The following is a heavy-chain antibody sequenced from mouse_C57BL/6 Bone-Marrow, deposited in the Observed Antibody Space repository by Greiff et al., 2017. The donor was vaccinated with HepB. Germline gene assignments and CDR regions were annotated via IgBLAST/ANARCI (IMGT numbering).Heavy chain of an antibody. V-gene: IGHV2-9*01. CDR2: IWGGGST. Sequence: VKVVESGPGLVAPSQSLSITCTVSGFSLTSYGVDWVRQPPGKGLEWLGVIWGGGSTNYNSALMSRLSISKDNSKSQVFLKMNSLQTDDTAMYYCAKQSYDYDGGDWYFDVWGTGTTVTVSS. CDR3: AKQSYDYDGGDWYFDV. D-gene: IGHD2-4*01. J-gene: IGHJ1*03. CDR1: GFSLTSYG.